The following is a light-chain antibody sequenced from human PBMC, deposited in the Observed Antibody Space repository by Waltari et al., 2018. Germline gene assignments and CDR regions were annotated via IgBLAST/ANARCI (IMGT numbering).Light chain of an antibody. CDR1: QSVATY. CDR3: QQRTDWLYT. Sequence: EVVLTQSPGTLSLFPGERATLSCRASQSVATYLAWFQQRPGQAPRLLIYDGNKRATGIPSRFSGSGYGTDFTLTISSLEPEDFAVYYCQQRTDWLYTFGQGTKLEIK. V-gene: IGKV3-11*01. J-gene: IGKJ2*01. CDR2: DGN.